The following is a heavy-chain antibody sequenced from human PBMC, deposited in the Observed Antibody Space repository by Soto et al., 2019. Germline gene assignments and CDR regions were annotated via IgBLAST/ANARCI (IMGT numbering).Heavy chain of an antibody. D-gene: IGHD3-3*01. CDR3: ARDSPGFYFDS. J-gene: IGHJ4*02. CDR2: IHYSGYT. CDR1: GGSITSGGYY. V-gene: IGHV4-31*03. Sequence: SETLSLTCTVSGGSITSGGYYWNWIRQNPGKGLEWIGYIHYSGYTYYNPSLKSRVIISVDTSKNQFSLKLSSVTAADTAVYYCARDSPGFYFDSWGLGSLVTVS.